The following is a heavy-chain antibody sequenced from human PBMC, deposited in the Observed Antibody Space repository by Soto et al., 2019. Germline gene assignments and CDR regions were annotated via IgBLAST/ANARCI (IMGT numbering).Heavy chain of an antibody. CDR2: INHSGNT. CDR1: SDSISSGNW. CDR3: PREGERGYSLGY. D-gene: IGHD5-18*01. Sequence: QVQLQESGPGLVKPSGTLSLTCAVSSDSISSGNWWSWVRQSPGRGLEGIGEINHSGNTNYNPSLKSRVTISVDKSNNQFSLRLSSVTAADTALYYCPREGERGYSLGYWGQGTLVTVSS. J-gene: IGHJ4*02. V-gene: IGHV4-4*02.